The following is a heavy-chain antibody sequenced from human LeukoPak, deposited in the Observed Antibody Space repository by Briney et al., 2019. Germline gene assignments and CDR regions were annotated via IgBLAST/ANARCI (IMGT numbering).Heavy chain of an antibody. CDR1: GFTFSSYS. D-gene: IGHD5-24*01. CDR2: ILYDGSHK. V-gene: IGHV3-30*04. CDR3: AKDPRYGSDY. J-gene: IGHJ4*02. Sequence: GGSLRLSCAASGFTFSSYSMHWVRQAPGKGLEWVAGILYDGSHKYYVDSVKGRFTISRDNSKNTLYLQMNSLRAEDTAVYYCAKDPRYGSDYWGQGTLVTVSS.